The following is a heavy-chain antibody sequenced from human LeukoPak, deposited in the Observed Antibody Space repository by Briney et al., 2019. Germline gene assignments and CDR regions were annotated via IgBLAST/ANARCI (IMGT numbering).Heavy chain of an antibody. CDR3: ARDDSSGYYHD. CDR2: ISSSSYI. Sequence: GGSLRLSCAASGFTFSSYSMNWVRQAPGKGLEWVSSISSSSYIYYADSVKGRFTISRDNAKNSLYLQMNSLRAEDTAVYYCARDDSSGYYHDWGQGTLVTVSS. J-gene: IGHJ4*02. D-gene: IGHD3-22*01. V-gene: IGHV3-21*01. CDR1: GFTFSSYS.